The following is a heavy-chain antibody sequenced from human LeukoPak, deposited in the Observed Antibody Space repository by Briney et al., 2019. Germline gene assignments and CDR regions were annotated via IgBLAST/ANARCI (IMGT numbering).Heavy chain of an antibody. CDR1: GYSISSGYY. J-gene: IGHJ3*02. V-gene: IGHV4-38-2*02. CDR3: ARGGTGAFDI. CDR2: IYHSGST. Sequence: SETLSLTCTVSGYSISSGYYWGWIRQPPGKGLEWIGSIYHSGSTNCNPSLKSRVTISVDKSKNQFSLKLNSVTPADTAVYYCARGGTGAFDIWGQGTMVTVSS. D-gene: IGHD1-26*01.